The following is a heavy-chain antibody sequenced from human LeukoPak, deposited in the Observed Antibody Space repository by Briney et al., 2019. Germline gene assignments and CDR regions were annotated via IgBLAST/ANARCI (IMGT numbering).Heavy chain of an antibody. CDR3: ARDVGYSYGLYYYYYMDV. CDR1: GGSISSYY. V-gene: IGHV4-4*07. J-gene: IGHJ6*03. CDR2: IYTSGST. Sequence: PSETLSLTCTVSGGSISSYYWSWIRQPTGKGLEWIGRIYTSGSTNYNPSLKSRVTMSVDTSKSQFSLKLSSVTAADTAVYYCARDVGYSYGLYYYYYMDVWGKGTTVTVSS. D-gene: IGHD5-18*01.